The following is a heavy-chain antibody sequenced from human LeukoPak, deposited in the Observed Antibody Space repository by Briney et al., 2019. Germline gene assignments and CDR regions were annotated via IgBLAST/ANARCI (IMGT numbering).Heavy chain of an antibody. CDR2: IYCSGST. J-gene: IGHJ5*02. Sequence: SETLSLTCTVSGGSISSYYWSWIRQPPGMGLEWIGYIYCSGSTNYNPSLKSRVTISVDTSKNQFSLKLSSVTAADTAVYYCARVVVYDFWSGYYTSSWFDPWGQGTLVTVSS. CDR1: GGSISSYY. V-gene: IGHV4-59*01. D-gene: IGHD3-3*01. CDR3: ARVVVYDFWSGYYTSSWFDP.